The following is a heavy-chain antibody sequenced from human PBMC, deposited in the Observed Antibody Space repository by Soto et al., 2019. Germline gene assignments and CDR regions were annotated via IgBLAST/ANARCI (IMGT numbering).Heavy chain of an antibody. V-gene: IGHV4-39*01. CDR2: IYYSGST. Sequence: PSETLSLTCTVSAGSISSSSYYWGWIRQPPGKGLEWSGSIYYSGSTYYNPSLKSRVTISVDTSKNQFSLKLSYVTAADTAVYYCARHGVDYQGHYSGMDVWGQGTTVTVSS. CDR1: AGSISSSSYY. J-gene: IGHJ6*02. D-gene: IGHD2-2*01. CDR3: ARHGVDYQGHYSGMDV.